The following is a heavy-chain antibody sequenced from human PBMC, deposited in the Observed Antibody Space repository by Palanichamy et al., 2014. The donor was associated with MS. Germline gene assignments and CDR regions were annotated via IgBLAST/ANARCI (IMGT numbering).Heavy chain of an antibody. CDR1: GYTFTSYY. D-gene: IGHD3-10*01. CDR3: ARGTTMVRGVINKRSSWIDP. V-gene: IGHV1-46*03. CDR2: INPSGGST. Sequence: QVQLVQSGAEVKKPGASVKVSCKASGYTFTSYYMHWVRQAPGQGLEWMGIINPSGGSTSYAQKFQGRVTMTRDTSTSTVYMELSSLRSEDTAVYYRARGTTMVRGVINKRSSWIDPWGQGTLVTVSS. J-gene: IGHJ5*02.